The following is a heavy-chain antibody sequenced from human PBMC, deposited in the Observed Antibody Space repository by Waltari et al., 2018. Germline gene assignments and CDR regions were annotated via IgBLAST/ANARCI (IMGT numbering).Heavy chain of an antibody. CDR1: GCPFSSFA. CDR2: IIPIFGTA. CDR3: ARVGDRDPFDY. D-gene: IGHD3-10*01. J-gene: IGHJ4*02. Sequence: QVQLVQSGAEVTKPGSSVNVSCQASGCPFSSFALSWVRQAPGQGLEWVGGIIPIFGTANYAQKFQGRVTMTTDESTSTAYMELSSLRSEDTAVYYCARVGDRDPFDYWGQGTLVTVSS. V-gene: IGHV1-69*05.